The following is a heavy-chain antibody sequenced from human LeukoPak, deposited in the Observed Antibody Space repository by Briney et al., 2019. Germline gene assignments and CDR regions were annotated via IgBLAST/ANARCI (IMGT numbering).Heavy chain of an antibody. V-gene: IGHV3-66*01. J-gene: IGHJ3*02. CDR3: ARSNFSYDYVWGSYRYGAFDI. CDR1: GFTVSSNY. D-gene: IGHD3-16*02. CDR2: IYSGGST. Sequence: PGGSLRLSCAASGFTVSSNYMSWVRQAPGKGPEWVSVIYSGGSTYYADSVKGRFTISRDNSKNTLYLQMNSLRAEDTAVYYCARSNFSYDYVWGSYRYGAFDIWGQGTMVTVSS.